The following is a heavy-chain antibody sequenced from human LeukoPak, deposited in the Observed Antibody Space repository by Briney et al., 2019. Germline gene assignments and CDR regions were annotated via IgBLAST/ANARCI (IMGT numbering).Heavy chain of an antibody. CDR3: AREEIFRVAVAGNWVDY. Sequence: PGGSLRLSCAASGFTFSSYAMHWVRQAPGKGLEWVAVISYDGSNKYYADSVKGRFTISRDNSKSTLYLQMNSLRAEDTAVYYCAREEIFRVAVAGNWVDYWGQGTLVTVSS. V-gene: IGHV3-30-3*01. J-gene: IGHJ4*02. D-gene: IGHD6-19*01. CDR2: ISYDGSNK. CDR1: GFTFSSYA.